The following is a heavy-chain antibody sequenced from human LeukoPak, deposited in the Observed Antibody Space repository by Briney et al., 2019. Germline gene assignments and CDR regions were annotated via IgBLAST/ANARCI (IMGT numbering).Heavy chain of an antibody. J-gene: IGHJ4*02. CDR1: GFTFNTDT. D-gene: IGHD2-2*01. V-gene: IGHV3-48*02. Sequence: PGGSLRLSCAASGFTFNTDTMNWVRQAPGKGLEWVAYISTSSSTIYYADSVKGRFTIPRDNAKNSLYLQMHSLRDEDTAVYYCERGYLYFDYWGQGTLVTVSS. CDR3: ERGYLYFDY. CDR2: ISTSSSTI.